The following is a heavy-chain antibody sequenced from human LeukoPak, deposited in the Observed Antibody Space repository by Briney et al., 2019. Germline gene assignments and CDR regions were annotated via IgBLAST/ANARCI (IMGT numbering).Heavy chain of an antibody. Sequence: SGGSLRLSCAASGFTFSRYGMHWVRQAPGKGLEWVAVISYDGSNKYYEDSVKGRFTISRDNSKNTLYLQMNSLRAEDTAVYYCARDQVGVFDPCGQGTLGTVSS. CDR3: ARDQVGVFDP. J-gene: IGHJ5*02. V-gene: IGHV3-30*03. CDR2: ISYDGSNK. D-gene: IGHD1-26*01. CDR1: GFTFSRYG.